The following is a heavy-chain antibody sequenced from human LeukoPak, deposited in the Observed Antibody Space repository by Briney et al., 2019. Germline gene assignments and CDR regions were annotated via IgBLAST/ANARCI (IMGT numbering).Heavy chain of an antibody. V-gene: IGHV1-69*06. CDR3: ASGPAAGPSVGRWFDP. D-gene: IGHD6-13*01. CDR1: GYTFTSYD. CDR2: IIPIFGTA. Sequence: ASVKVSCKASGYTFTSYDINWVRQAPGQGLEWMGGIIPIFGTANYAQKFQGRVTITADKSTSTAYMELSSLRSEDTAVYYCASGPAAGPSVGRWFDPWGQGTLVTVSS. J-gene: IGHJ5*02.